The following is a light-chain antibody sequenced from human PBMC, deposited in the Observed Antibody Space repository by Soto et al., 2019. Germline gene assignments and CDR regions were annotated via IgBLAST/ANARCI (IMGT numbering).Light chain of an antibody. Sequence: QSVLTQPPSASGTPGQRVTMSCSGSRPNIGSNTVNWYQQFPGTAPKVLIYSNDQRPSGVPDRFSGSKSDTSASLAISGLQSEDEADYYCAAWDDSLKVVVFGGGTKVTV. J-gene: IGLJ2*01. CDR3: AAWDDSLKVVV. V-gene: IGLV1-44*01. CDR2: SND. CDR1: RPNIGSNT.